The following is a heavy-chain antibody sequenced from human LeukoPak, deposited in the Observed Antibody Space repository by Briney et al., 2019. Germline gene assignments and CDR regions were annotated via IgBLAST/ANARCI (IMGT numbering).Heavy chain of an antibody. J-gene: IGHJ6*02. Sequence: GGSLRLSCAASGFTFSSYAMSWVRQAPGKGLEWVSAISGSGGSTYYADSVKGRFTISRDNSKNTLYLQMNSLRAEVTAVYYCAKQNTMTTLLYYYGMDVWGQGTTVTVSS. CDR2: ISGSGGST. CDR3: AKQNTMTTLLYYYGMDV. V-gene: IGHV3-23*01. CDR1: GFTFSSYA. D-gene: IGHD3-22*01.